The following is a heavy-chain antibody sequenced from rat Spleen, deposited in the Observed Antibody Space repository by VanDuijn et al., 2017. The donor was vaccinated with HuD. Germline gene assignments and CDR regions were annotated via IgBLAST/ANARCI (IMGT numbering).Heavy chain of an antibody. CDR2: INKDSRTI. CDR3: ATRDYISYTGIF. Sequence: EVKLVESGGGLVQPGRSLKLSCAASGFNFNDYWMGWVRQAPGKGLEWIGEINKDSRTIKYTPSLKDKFTISRDNAQNTLYLQMSKLGSEDTAIYYCATRDYISYTGIFWGQGVMVTVSS. CDR1: GFNFNDYW. D-gene: IGHD1-2*01. J-gene: IGHJ2*01. V-gene: IGHV4-2*01.